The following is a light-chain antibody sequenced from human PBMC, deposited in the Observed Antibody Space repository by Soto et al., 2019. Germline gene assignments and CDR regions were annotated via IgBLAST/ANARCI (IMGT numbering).Light chain of an antibody. CDR1: QTVSSN. CDR2: GAS. V-gene: IGKV3-15*01. CDR3: QQYNNWPLT. J-gene: IGKJ4*01. Sequence: EIVMTQSPATLSVSPGERATLSCRASQTVSSNSAWYQQKPGQAPRLLIYGASTRATGIPARFSGSGSGTEFTLTISSLQSEDFAVYYCQQYNNWPLTFGGWTKVEIK.